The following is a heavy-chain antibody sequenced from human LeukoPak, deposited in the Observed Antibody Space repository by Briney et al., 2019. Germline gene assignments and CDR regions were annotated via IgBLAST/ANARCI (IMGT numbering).Heavy chain of an antibody. Sequence: GGSLRLSCAASGFTFSSYSMNWVRQAPGKGLEWVSYISSSSSTIYYADSVKGRFTISRDNAKNSLYLQMNSLRAEDTAVYYRAREGDYYDSSGYLDAFDIWGQGTMVTVSS. J-gene: IGHJ3*02. CDR3: AREGDYYDSSGYLDAFDI. V-gene: IGHV3-48*01. D-gene: IGHD3-22*01. CDR2: ISSSSSTI. CDR1: GFTFSSYS.